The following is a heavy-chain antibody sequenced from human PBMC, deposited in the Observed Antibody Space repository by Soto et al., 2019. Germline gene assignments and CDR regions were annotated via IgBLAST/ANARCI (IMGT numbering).Heavy chain of an antibody. V-gene: IGHV3-7*03. Sequence: WGSLRLSCAASGFTFSSYWMSWVRQAPGKGLEWVANIKQDGSEKYYVGSVKGRFTISRDNAKNSLYLQMNSLRAEDTAVYYCARDRVSSSWYPVTFDYWGQGTLVTVSS. CDR2: IKQDGSEK. CDR1: GFTFSSYW. D-gene: IGHD6-13*01. J-gene: IGHJ4*02. CDR3: ARDRVSSSWYPVTFDY.